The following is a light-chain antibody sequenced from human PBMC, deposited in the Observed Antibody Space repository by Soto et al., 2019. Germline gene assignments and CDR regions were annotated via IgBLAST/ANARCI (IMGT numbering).Light chain of an antibody. CDR2: GAS. J-gene: IGKJ3*01. V-gene: IGKV3-15*01. CDR1: QSVSSN. Sequence: EIVMAQSPATLSVSPWERATLPCRASQSVSSNLAWYQQKPGQAPRLLIYGASTRATGIPARFSGSGSGTDFTLTISSLQAEDVAVYYCQQYYSTPLTFGPGTKVD. CDR3: QQYYSTPLT.